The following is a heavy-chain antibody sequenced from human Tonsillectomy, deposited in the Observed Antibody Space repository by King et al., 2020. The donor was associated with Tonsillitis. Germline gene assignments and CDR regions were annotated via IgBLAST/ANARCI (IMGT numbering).Heavy chain of an antibody. V-gene: IGHV5-10-1*03. D-gene: IGHD3-22*01. Sequence: QLVQSGAEVKKPGESLRNSCKGSGYSFTSYWINWVRQMPGKGLEWMGRIDPSDSYTNYSPSFQGHVTISADKSISTAYLQWSSLKASDTAMYYCATRYYYDSSGPDINYYYYMDVWGKGTTVTVSS. CDR1: GYSFTSYW. CDR2: IDPSDSYT. CDR3: ATRYYYDSSGPDINYYYYMDV. J-gene: IGHJ6*03.